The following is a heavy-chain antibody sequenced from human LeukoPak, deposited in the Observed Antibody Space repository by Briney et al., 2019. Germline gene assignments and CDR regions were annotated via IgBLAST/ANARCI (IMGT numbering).Heavy chain of an antibody. CDR2: IYYSGST. Sequence: ASETLSLTCTVSGGSISSSSYYWGWIRQPPGKGLEWIGSIYYSGSTYYNPSLKSRVTISVDTSKNQFSLKLSSVTAADTAVYYCARGRTMIVDFDYWGQGTLVTVSS. V-gene: IGHV4-39*07. J-gene: IGHJ4*02. D-gene: IGHD3-22*01. CDR1: GGSISSSSYY. CDR3: ARGRTMIVDFDY.